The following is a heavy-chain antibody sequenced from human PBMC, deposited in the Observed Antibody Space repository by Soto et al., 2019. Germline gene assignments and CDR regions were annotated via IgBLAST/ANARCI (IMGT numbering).Heavy chain of an antibody. CDR3: ARLVYDSRLNYLYFDH. CDR2: VYNDGSA. CDR1: GVSISSGNW. Sequence: PSETLSLTCDVSGVSISSGNWWSWVRQPPGKGLEWIAEVYNDGSANYHPSLESRATISVDRSKNQFSQRLSSVTAADTGKYYCARLVYDSRLNYLYFDHWGQGTLVTVSS. V-gene: IGHV4-4*02. J-gene: IGHJ4*02. D-gene: IGHD3-22*01.